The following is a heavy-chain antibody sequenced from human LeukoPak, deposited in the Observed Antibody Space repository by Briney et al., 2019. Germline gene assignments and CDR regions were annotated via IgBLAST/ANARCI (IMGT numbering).Heavy chain of an antibody. CDR2: IIPILGIA. D-gene: IGHD3-22*01. Sequence: SVKVSCKASGYTFTSYAISWVRQAPGQGLEWMGRIIPILGIANYAQKFQGRVTITADKSTSTAYMELSSLRSEDTAVYYCVRGASVVIFVAFDIWGQGTMVTVSS. CDR3: VRGASVVIFVAFDI. CDR1: GYTFTSYA. V-gene: IGHV1-69*04. J-gene: IGHJ3*02.